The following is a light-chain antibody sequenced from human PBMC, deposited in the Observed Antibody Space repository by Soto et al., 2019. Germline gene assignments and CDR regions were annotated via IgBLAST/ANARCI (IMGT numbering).Light chain of an antibody. CDR3: QQGSTWPWT. V-gene: IGKV3-11*01. Sequence: EIVLTQPPATLSLSPGERATLSCRASQSVSSSLAWYQQKLGQAPRLLIYEASDRATGIPARFSGSGSGTDFTLIISSPQPEDFAVYYLQQGSTWPWTFGQGTKVDIK. CDR2: EAS. J-gene: IGKJ1*01. CDR1: QSVSSS.